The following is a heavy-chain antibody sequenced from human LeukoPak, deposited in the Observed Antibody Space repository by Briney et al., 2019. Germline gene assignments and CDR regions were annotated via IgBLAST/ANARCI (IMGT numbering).Heavy chain of an antibody. Sequence: GGSLRLSCVASGFTLRSYVMNWVRQTPGKGLEWVSSISGSGDSTFYADSVKGRFSISRDNSKNALYLQVNGLRTEDTAVYYCAKDRLLNCRGDCYIFDYWGQGTVVTVSS. D-gene: IGHD2-21*02. CDR2: ISGSGDST. CDR3: AKDRLLNCRGDCYIFDY. V-gene: IGHV3-23*01. J-gene: IGHJ4*02. CDR1: GFTLRSYV.